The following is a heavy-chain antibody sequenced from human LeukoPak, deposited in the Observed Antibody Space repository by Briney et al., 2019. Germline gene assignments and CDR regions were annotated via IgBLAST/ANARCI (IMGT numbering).Heavy chain of an antibody. D-gene: IGHD4-11*01. V-gene: IGHV7-4-1*02. CDR2: IDTNAGNS. J-gene: IGHJ4*02. CDR3: ARSILQLRDFDY. Sequence: RASVKVSCTASGYTFTSYAIRWVRQAPGQGLEWMGWIDTNAGNSMYAQDFTGHVVFSFHTSVNTAYLQITSLKPEDTGVYYCARSILQLRDFDYWGQGTLITVSS. CDR1: GYTFTSYA.